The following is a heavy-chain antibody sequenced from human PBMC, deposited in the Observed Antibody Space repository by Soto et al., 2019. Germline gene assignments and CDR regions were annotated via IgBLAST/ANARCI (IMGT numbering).Heavy chain of an antibody. CDR2: INPKSGGT. V-gene: IGHV1-2*04. D-gene: IGHD2-8*01. CDR3: ARGDSTDCSNGVCSFFYNHDMDV. J-gene: IGHJ6*02. Sequence: SVKVSCKASGYTFTSYHIHWVRQAPGQGLEWLGRINPKSGGTSTAQKFQGWVTMTTDTSISTASMELTRLTSDDTAIYYCARGDSTDCSNGVCSFFYNHDMDVWGQGTTVTVSS. CDR1: GYTFTSYH.